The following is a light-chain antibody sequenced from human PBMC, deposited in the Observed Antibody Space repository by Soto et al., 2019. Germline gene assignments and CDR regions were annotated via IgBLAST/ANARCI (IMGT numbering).Light chain of an antibody. Sequence: QLVLTQSPSASASLGASVKLTCTLSSGHNNYAIAWHQQQPEKGPRYLMNLNSDGSHTKGDGIPDRFSGSSSGAERYLTISSLQSEDEADYYCQTWGTDIHVFGGGTKLTVL. J-gene: IGLJ2*01. V-gene: IGLV4-69*01. CDR1: SGHNNYA. CDR3: QTWGTDIHV. CDR2: LNSDGSH.